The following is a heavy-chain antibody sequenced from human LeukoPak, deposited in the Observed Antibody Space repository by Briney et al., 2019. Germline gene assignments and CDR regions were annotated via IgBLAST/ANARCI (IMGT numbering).Heavy chain of an antibody. CDR3: ARSLSYYYYYMDV. CDR2: INHSGST. V-gene: IGHV4-34*01. D-gene: IGHD2/OR15-2a*01. Sequence: SETLSLTCAVNGGSFSGYYWSWIRQPPGKGLEWIGEINHSGSTNYNPSLKSRVTISVDTSKNQFSLKLSSVTAADTAVYYCARSLSYYYYYMDVWGKGTTVTVSS. J-gene: IGHJ6*03. CDR1: GGSFSGYY.